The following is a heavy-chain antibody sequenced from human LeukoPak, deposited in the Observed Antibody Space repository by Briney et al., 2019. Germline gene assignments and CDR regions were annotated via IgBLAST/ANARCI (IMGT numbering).Heavy chain of an antibody. V-gene: IGHV1-2*02. Sequence: ASVKVSCKASGYTFTGYYMHWVRQAPRQGLEWMGWINPNSGGTNYAQKFQGRVTMTRDTSISTAYMELSRLRSDDTAVYYCARVGTLGATAYFDYWGQGTLVTVSP. CDR1: GYTFTGYY. CDR3: ARVGTLGATAYFDY. CDR2: INPNSGGT. D-gene: IGHD1-26*01. J-gene: IGHJ4*02.